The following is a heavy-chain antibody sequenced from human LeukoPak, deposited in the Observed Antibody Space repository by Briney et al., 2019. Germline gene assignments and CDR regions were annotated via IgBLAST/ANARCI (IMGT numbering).Heavy chain of an antibody. J-gene: IGHJ4*02. Sequence: GESLKISCKGSGYSFSDYWIGWVRQMPGKGLEWMGIIYPGDSDTRYSPSFQGQVTISADNSISTAYLQWSSLQASDTAMYYCARAPTSLSXPXXXXXWGQXT. CDR3: ARAPTSLSXPXXXXX. CDR1: GYSFSDYW. CDR2: IYPGDSDT. V-gene: IGHV5-51*01.